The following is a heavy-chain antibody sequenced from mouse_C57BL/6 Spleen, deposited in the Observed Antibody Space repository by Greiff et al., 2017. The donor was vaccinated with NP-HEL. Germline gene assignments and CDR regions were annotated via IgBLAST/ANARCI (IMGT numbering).Heavy chain of an antibody. Sequence: VQLQQSGAELAKPGASVKLSCKASGYTFTSYWMHWVKQRPGQGLEWIGYINPSSGYTKYNQKFTYKSTLTADPSSSPAYMQLSSLTYEDSAVYYCARDDGYYRAWFAYWGQGTLVTVSA. D-gene: IGHD2-3*01. J-gene: IGHJ3*01. CDR2: INPSSGYT. V-gene: IGHV1-7*01. CDR1: GYTFTSYW. CDR3: ARDDGYYRAWFAY.